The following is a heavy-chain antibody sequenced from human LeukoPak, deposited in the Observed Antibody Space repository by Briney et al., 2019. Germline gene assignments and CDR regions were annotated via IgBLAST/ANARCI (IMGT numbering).Heavy chain of an antibody. CDR1: GGSISSGGYS. CDR3: ARGQGVRGYSYGYPFYFDY. V-gene: IGHV4-30-2*01. Sequence: SETLSLTCAVSGGSISSGGYSWSWIRQPPGKGLERIGYIYHSGSTYYNPSLKSRVTISVDRSKNQFSLKLSSVTAADTAVYYCARGQGVRGYSYGYPFYFDYWGQGTLDTVSS. J-gene: IGHJ4*02. D-gene: IGHD5-18*01. CDR2: IYHSGST.